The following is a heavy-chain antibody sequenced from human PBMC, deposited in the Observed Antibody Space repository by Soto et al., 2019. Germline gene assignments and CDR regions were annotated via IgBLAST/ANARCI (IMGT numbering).Heavy chain of an antibody. CDR1: GYSFTSYW. CDR3: ARLDCISCPSDALDI. V-gene: IGHV5-51*01. Sequence: GESLKISCKGSGYSFTSYWIGWVRQMPGKGLKWMGIIYPGDSDTRYSPSFQGQVTISADKSISTAYLQWSSLKASDTAMYDCARLDCISCPSDALDIWGQGTMVTVSS. D-gene: IGHD6-13*01. J-gene: IGHJ3*02. CDR2: IYPGDSDT.